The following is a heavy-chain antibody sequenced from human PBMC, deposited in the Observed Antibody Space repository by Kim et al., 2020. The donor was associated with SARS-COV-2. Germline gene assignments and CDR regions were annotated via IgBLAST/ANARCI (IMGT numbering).Heavy chain of an antibody. D-gene: IGHD5-12*01. CDR1: GFTFSDHY. Sequence: GGSLRLSCAASGFTFSDHYMDWVRQAPGKGLEWVGRTRNKANNYTTEYAASVKGRFTISRDDSKNSLYLQMNSLKTEDTAVYYCARDSLKYTVYDWFMDVWGQGTTVTVSS. V-gene: IGHV3-72*01. CDR2: TRNKANNYTT. J-gene: IGHJ6*02. CDR3: ARDSLKYTVYDWFMDV.